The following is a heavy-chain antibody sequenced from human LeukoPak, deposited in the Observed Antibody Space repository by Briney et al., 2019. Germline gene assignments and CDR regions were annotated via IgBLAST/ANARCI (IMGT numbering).Heavy chain of an antibody. Sequence: SQTLSLTFAISGDSVSINSAAWNWIRQSPSRGLEWLGRTYYRSKWYNDYAVSVKSRITINPDTSKNQFSLQLNSVTPEDTAVYYCARARRSSWRHYFDYWGQGTLVTVSS. CDR2: TYYRSKWYN. V-gene: IGHV6-1*01. CDR3: ARARRSSWRHYFDY. J-gene: IGHJ4*02. CDR1: GDSVSINSAA. D-gene: IGHD6-13*01.